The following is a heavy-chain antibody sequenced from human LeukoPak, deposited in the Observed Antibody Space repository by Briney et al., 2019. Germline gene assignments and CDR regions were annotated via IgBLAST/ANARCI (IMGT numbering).Heavy chain of an antibody. V-gene: IGHV1-2*02. CDR3: ARSSNWNYVEFDP. CDR2: INPNSGGT. J-gene: IGHJ5*02. CDR1: GYTFTGYY. D-gene: IGHD1-7*01. Sequence: ASVKVSCKASGYTFTGYYMHWVRQAPGQGLEWMGWINPNSGGTNYAQKFQGRVTMTRDTSISTAYMELSRLRSDDTGVYYCARSSNWNYVEFDPWGQGTLVTVSS.